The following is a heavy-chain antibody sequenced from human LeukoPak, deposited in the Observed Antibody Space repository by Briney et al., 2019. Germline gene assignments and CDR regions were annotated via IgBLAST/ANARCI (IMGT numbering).Heavy chain of an antibody. J-gene: IGHJ5*02. Sequence: GASVKVSCKASGYTFTSYAMNWVRQAPGQGLDWIGWINTNTGNPTYAQGFTGRFVFSLGTSVSTAYLQISSLKAEDTAVYYCAREWYYDSSGYYPRFDPWGQGTLVTVSS. CDR2: INTNTGNP. V-gene: IGHV7-4-1*02. D-gene: IGHD3-22*01. CDR1: GYTFTSYA. CDR3: AREWYYDSSGYYPRFDP.